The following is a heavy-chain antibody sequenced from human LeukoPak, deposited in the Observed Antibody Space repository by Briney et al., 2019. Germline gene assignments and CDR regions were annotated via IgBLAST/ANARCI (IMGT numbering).Heavy chain of an antibody. J-gene: IGHJ6*04. V-gene: IGHV3-48*03. D-gene: IGHD5-12*01. CDR1: GFTFSSYE. CDR3: ARDDIVATISQVPYGMDV. CDR2: ISSSGSTI. Sequence: GSLRLSCAASGFTFSSYEMNWVRQAPGKGLEWVSYISSSGSTIYYADSVKGRFTISRDNAKNSLYLQMNSLRAEDTAAYYCARDDIVATISQVPYGMDVWGKGTTVTVSS.